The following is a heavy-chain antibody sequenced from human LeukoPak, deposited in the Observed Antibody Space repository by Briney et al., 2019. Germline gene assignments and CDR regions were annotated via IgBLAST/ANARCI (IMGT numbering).Heavy chain of an antibody. D-gene: IGHD3-22*01. Sequence: QPGRSLRLSCAASGFTFDDYAMHWVRQAPGKGLEWVSGISWNSGSIGYADSVKGRFTISRDNAKNSLYLQMNSLRAEDTAVYYCAKDMESAYDCSGYYSPFDSWAQGTLVTVSS. V-gene: IGHV3-9*01. CDR2: ISWNSGSI. CDR1: GFTFDDYA. J-gene: IGHJ4*02. CDR3: AKDMESAYDCSGYYSPFDS.